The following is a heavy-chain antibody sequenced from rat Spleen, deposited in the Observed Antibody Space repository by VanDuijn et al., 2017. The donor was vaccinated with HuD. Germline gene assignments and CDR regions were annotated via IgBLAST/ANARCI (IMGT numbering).Heavy chain of an antibody. CDR2: IKAKSNNYAT. J-gene: IGHJ2*01. CDR1: GFTFSTAW. CDR3: AWTGY. Sequence: EVQLVESGGGLVQPGRSLKLSCVASGFTFSTAWIYWYRQFPEKRIEWVARIKAKSNNYATDYTESVKGRFAISRDDSKSSIYLQMNNLKEEDTAIYYCAWTGYWGQGVMVTVSS. D-gene: IGHD4-1*01. V-gene: IGHV6-6*01.